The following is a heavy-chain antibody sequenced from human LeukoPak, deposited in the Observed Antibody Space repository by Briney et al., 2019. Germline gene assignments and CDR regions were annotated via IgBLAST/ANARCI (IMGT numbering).Heavy chain of an antibody. J-gene: IGHJ3*02. V-gene: IGHV4-34*01. Sequence: SETLSLTCAVYGGSFSGYYWSWIRQPPGKGLEWIGEVNHSGSTNYNPSLKSRVTISVDTSKNQFSLKLSSVTAADTAVYYCARGHYAFDIWGQGTMVTVSS. CDR3: ARGHYAFDI. CDR1: GGSFSGYY. CDR2: VNHSGST.